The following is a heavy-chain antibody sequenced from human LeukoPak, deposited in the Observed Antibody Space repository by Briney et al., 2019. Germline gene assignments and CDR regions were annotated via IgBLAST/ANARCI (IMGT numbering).Heavy chain of an antibody. Sequence: VASVKVSCKASGYTFTSYDINWVRQATGQRLERMRWMNPNSGNTGYAQKLQGRVTMTTHTSTSTAYMELRSLRSDDTAIYYCARAPLWHVTAENAFDIWGQGTMVTVSS. CDR1: GYTFTSYD. CDR3: ARAPLWHVTAENAFDI. J-gene: IGHJ3*02. D-gene: IGHD2-21*02. V-gene: IGHV1-8*02. CDR2: MNPNSGNT.